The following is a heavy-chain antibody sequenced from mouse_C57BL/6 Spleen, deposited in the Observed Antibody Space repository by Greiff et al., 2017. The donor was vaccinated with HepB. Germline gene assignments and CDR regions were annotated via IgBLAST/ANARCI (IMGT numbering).Heavy chain of an antibody. J-gene: IGHJ2*01. Sequence: DVKLVESGAGLVKPGGSLKLSCAASGFTFSSYAMSWVRQTPEKRLEWVAYISSGGDYIYYADTVKGRFTIARDNARNTLYLQMSSLTSEDTAMYYCTRDVGSIYYCNFYDFDYWGQGTTLTVSS. V-gene: IGHV5-9-1*02. CDR3: TRDVGSIYYCNFYDFDY. D-gene: IGHD2-1*01. CDR1: GFTFSSYA. CDR2: ISSGGDYI.